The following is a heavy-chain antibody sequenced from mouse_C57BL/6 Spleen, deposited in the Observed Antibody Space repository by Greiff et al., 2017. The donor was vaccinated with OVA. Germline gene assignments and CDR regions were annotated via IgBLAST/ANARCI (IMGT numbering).Heavy chain of an antibody. CDR2: IYPGSGST. CDR3: ARNSYYYGSSYDWYFDV. V-gene: IGHV1-55*01. CDR1: GYTFTSYW. D-gene: IGHD1-1*01. Sequence: VQLQQPGAELVKPGASVKMSCKASGYTFTSYWITWVKQRPGQGLEWIGDIYPGSGSTNYNEKFKSKATLTVDTSSSTAYMQLSSLTSEDSAVYYCARNSYYYGSSYDWYFDVWGTGTTVTVSS. J-gene: IGHJ1*03.